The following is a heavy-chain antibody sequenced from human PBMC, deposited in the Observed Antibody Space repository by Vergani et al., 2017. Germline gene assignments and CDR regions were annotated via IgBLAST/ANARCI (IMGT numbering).Heavy chain of an antibody. V-gene: IGHV3-33*01. J-gene: IGHJ4*02. Sequence: QVQLVESGGGVVQPGRSLRLSCAASGFTFSSYGMHWVRQAPGKGLEWVAGIWYDGSNKYYADSVKGRFTISRDNSKNTLYLQMNSLRAEDTAVYYCARGGVHSSGWYQPDYWGQGTLVTVSS. CDR1: GFTFSSYG. CDR2: IWYDGSNK. CDR3: ARGGVHSSGWYQPDY. D-gene: IGHD6-19*01.